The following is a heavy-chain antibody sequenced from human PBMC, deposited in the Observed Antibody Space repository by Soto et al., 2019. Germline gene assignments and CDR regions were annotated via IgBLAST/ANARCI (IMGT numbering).Heavy chain of an antibody. J-gene: IGHJ3*02. CDR2: TRNKAERSTT. CDR3: VRGYHSFDI. V-gene: IGHV3-72*01. Sequence: EVLLVESGGGLVQPGGSLTLSCAVSGFTFSNHYMDWVRQAPGKGLEWVGRTRNKAERSTTDYAASVKGRFTISRDESRNSFYLQMNSLRTGDAAVYYCVRGYHSFDIWGQGTRVTVSS. D-gene: IGHD2-2*01. CDR1: GFTFSNHY.